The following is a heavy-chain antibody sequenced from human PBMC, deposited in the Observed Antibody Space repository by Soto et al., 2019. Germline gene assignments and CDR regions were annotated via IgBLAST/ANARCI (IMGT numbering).Heavy chain of an antibody. V-gene: IGHV1-69*13. CDR1: GGTFSSYA. CDR3: ARDTRYYDSSGPLRYYYYGMDV. CDR2: IIPIFGTA. J-gene: IGHJ6*02. Sequence: GASVKVSCKASGGTFSSYAISWVRQAPGQGLEWMGGIIPIFGTANYAQKFQGRVTITADESTSTAYMELSSLRSEDTAVYYCARDTRYYDSSGPLRYYYYGMDVWGQGTTVPVSS. D-gene: IGHD3-22*01.